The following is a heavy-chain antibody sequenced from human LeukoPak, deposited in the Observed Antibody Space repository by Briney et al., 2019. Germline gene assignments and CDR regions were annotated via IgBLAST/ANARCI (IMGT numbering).Heavy chain of an antibody. V-gene: IGHV3-74*01. Sequence: GGSLRLSCAGSGFTFSSYWMHWVRHAPGKGLVWVSRITNDGSTTSYADSVKGRFTISRDNAKNTLYLQMNSLRAEDTAAYYCASQYCGSTSCYGFDAFDIWGQGTKVTVSS. CDR2: ITNDGSTT. CDR3: ASQYCGSTSCYGFDAFDI. J-gene: IGHJ3*02. CDR1: GFTFSSYW. D-gene: IGHD2-2*01.